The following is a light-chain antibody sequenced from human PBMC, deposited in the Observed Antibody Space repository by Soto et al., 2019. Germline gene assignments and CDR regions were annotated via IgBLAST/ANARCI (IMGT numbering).Light chain of an antibody. CDR3: QQSYSTPWT. CDR2: AAS. CDR1: QSISGY. Sequence: DIPMTQSPFSLSASVGDRVTIACRASQSISGYLNWYQQKPGKAPKLLIYAASGLQGGVPSRFSGSGSETDFSLTISSLQPEDFATYYCQQSYSTPWTFGQGTKVEIK. V-gene: IGKV1-39*01. J-gene: IGKJ1*01.